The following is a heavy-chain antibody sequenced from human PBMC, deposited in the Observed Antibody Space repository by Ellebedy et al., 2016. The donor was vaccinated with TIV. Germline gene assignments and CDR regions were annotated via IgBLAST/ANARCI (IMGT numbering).Heavy chain of an antibody. J-gene: IGHJ5*02. D-gene: IGHD4-11*01. CDR2: IYTSGST. CDR1: GGSISSYY. Sequence: SETLSLTXTVSGGSISSYYWSWIRQPAGKGLEWIGRIYTSGSTNYNPSLKSRVTMSVDTSKNQFSLKLSSVTAADTAVYYCARHSYSNRYNWFNPWGQGTLVTVSS. CDR3: ARHSYSNRYNWFNP. V-gene: IGHV4-4*07.